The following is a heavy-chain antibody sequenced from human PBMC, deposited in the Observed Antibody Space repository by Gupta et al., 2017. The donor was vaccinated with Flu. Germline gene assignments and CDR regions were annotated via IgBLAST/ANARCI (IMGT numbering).Heavy chain of an antibody. CDR2: FYSAGAT. Sequence: NYMTWVRQAPGKGLEWVSVFYSAGATYYADSVRGRFTISRDNSKNTLYLQMSSLRDEDTAIYYCATSIASGCQDYYHMDVWGKGTTVTVSS. V-gene: IGHV3-53*01. CDR1: NY. CDR3: ATSIASGCQDYYHMDV. J-gene: IGHJ6*03. D-gene: IGHD6-13*01.